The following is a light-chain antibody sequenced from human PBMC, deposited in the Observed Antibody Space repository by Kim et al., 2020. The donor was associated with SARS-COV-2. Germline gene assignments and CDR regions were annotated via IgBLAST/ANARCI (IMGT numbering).Light chain of an antibody. CDR3: QQRSNRVT. CDR2: DAS. Sequence: EIVLTQSPATLSLSPGERATLSCRASETISTYLAWYQQKPGQAPRLLIYDASKRATGIPARFSGSGSGTDFTLSISSLEPEDFAVYYCQQRSNRVTFGGGTKVDIK. J-gene: IGKJ4*01. CDR1: ETISTY. V-gene: IGKV3-11*01.